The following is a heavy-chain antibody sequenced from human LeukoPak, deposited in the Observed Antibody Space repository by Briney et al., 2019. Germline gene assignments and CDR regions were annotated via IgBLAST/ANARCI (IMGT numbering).Heavy chain of an antibody. Sequence: PSETLSLTCAVYGGSFSGYYWSWIRQPPGRGLEWIGEIKHSGSTKYKPSLKSRVTISVDKSKNQFSLKLSSVTAADTAVYYCARGEISVGGFDYWGQGTLVTVSS. V-gene: IGHV4-34*01. CDR2: IKHSGST. J-gene: IGHJ4*02. CDR3: ARGEISVGGFDY. CDR1: GGSFSGYY. D-gene: IGHD3-16*01.